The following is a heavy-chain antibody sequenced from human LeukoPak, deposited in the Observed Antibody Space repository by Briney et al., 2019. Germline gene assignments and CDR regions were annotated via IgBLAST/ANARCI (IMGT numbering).Heavy chain of an antibody. CDR1: GGSIRSGDYY. J-gene: IGHJ3*02. CDR2: IYHRGDT. V-gene: IGHV4-31*03. CDR3: ARITGSFNAFDI. Sequence: PSETLSLTCTVSGGSIRSGDYYWSWIRQHPGKGLEWIGNIYHRGDTYYNPSLKSRVIMSEDTSKNQFALKVNSVTAADTAVYYCARITGSFNAFDIWGQGTMVTVSS. D-gene: IGHD1-14*01.